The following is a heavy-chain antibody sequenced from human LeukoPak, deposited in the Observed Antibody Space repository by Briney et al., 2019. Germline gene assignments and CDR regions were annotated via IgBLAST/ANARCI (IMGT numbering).Heavy chain of an antibody. CDR2: VSDSGTST. V-gene: IGHV3-23*01. J-gene: IGHJ1*01. CDR3: AKESSVSYYYGPFQP. Sequence: PGGSLRLSCAASGFTFSNYAMSWVRQAPGKGLEWVSTVSDSGTSTYYADSVKGRFTISRDNSENTLYLQMNSLRAEDTAVYYCAKESSVSYYYGPFQPWGQGTLVTVSS. D-gene: IGHD3-22*01. CDR1: GFTFSNYA.